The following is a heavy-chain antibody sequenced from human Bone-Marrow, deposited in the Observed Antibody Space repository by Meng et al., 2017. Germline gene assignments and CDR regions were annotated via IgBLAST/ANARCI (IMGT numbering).Heavy chain of an antibody. CDR1: GFTFSNAW. CDR2: MKSNVDGGTV. Sequence: EGELVESGGGFVKPGGSLRLSCAASGFTFSNAWMIWVRQAPGKGLEWIGRMKSNVDGGTVDYAAAVKGRFFISRDDSENTFYLQMNSLKTEDTAVYYCSGHVDYWGHGTLVTVSS. V-gene: IGHV3-15*01. CDR3: SGHVDY. J-gene: IGHJ4*01.